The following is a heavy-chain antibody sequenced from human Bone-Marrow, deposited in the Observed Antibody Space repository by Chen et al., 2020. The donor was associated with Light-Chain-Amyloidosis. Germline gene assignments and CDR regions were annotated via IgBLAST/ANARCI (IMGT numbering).Heavy chain of an antibody. CDR2: NNPRGNT. D-gene: IGHD1-7*01. Sequence: QVQLQQWGAGLLKPSETLSLTCAVYGGSFSEFSWTWIRQPPGKGLEGVGDNNPRGNTNYNPSLRSRVSISVDASQNRFSLKLNSVTAADTSVYYCARGGGGITGTTLAYAFDVWGQGAMVTVSS. CDR3: ARGGGGITGTTLAYAFDV. J-gene: IGHJ3*01. CDR1: GGSFSEFS. V-gene: IGHV4-34*02.